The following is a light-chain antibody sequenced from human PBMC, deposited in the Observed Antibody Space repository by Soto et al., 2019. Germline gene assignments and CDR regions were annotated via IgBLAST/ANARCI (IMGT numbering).Light chain of an antibody. V-gene: IGKV4-1*01. Sequence: DIVMTQSPDSLAVSLGERATINCKSSQSVLYSSNNRNYLAWYQQKPGQPPKLLIYWASSRESGVPDRFSGSGSGTDFTLTISSLQPEGVAVYYCQQYYSTPVLTFGGGTKVEIK. CDR2: WAS. CDR3: QQYYSTPVLT. CDR1: QSVLYSSNNRNY. J-gene: IGKJ4*01.